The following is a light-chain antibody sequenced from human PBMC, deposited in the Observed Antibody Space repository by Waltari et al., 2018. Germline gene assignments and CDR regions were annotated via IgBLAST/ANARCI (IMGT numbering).Light chain of an antibody. CDR3: QQYYSTPYS. CDR1: QSVLYSSNDRSH. CDR2: WAS. Sequence: DIVMTQSPDSLAVSLGERATINCKSSQSVLYSSNDRSHLTWYQQKPGQPPQLLIYWASTRESGVPDRFSGSGSGTDFTLTISSLQAEDVAVYYCQQYYSTPYSFGQGTKLEIK. V-gene: IGKV4-1*01. J-gene: IGKJ2*03.